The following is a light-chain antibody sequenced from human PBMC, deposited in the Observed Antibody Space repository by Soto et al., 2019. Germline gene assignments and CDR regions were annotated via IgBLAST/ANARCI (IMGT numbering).Light chain of an antibody. Sequence: EVVLTQSPDTLSLSPGERATLSRRASQSVSSDYLVWYQQKPGQAPRLLMYGSSIRATGIPARFSGSGSGTEFTLTISSLQSEDFAVYYCQQHNNWPPITFGQGTRLEIK. CDR3: QQHNNWPPIT. V-gene: IGKV3-15*01. CDR1: QSVSSD. CDR2: GSS. J-gene: IGKJ5*01.